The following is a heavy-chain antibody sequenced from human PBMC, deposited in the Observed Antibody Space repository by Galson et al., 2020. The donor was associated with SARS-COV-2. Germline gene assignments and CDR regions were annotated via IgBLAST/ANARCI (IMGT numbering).Heavy chain of an antibody. D-gene: IGHD6-19*01. CDR3: ARGEIAVAGLGDYFDY. CDR1: GFTFSSYA. V-gene: IGHV3-30*04. Sequence: GGSLSLSCAASGFTFSSYAMHWVRQAPGKGLEWVAVISYDGSNKYYADSVKGRFTISRDNSKNTLYLQMNSLRAEDTAVYYCARGEIAVAGLGDYFDYWGQGTLVTVSS. J-gene: IGHJ4*02. CDR2: ISYDGSNK.